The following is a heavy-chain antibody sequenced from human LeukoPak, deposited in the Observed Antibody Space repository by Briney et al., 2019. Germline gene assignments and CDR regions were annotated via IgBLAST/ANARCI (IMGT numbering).Heavy chain of an antibody. V-gene: IGHV4-39*07. CDR1: GASISSSTYH. CDR2: IYYRGRT. J-gene: IGHJ6*01. Sequence: SETLFLTCNVSGASISSSTYHWGWIRQPPGKGLEWIASIYYRGRTYYNPSLKSRVTISVDTSKNQFSLKLSSVTAADTAVYFCATTEKNRYYINLWGPGTTVIVSS. CDR3: ATTEKNRYYINL. D-gene: IGHD2-21*01.